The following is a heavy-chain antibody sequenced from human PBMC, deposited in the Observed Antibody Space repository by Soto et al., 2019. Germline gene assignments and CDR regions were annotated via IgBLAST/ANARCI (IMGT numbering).Heavy chain of an antibody. D-gene: IGHD1-26*01. CDR1: GFTFSIYG. J-gene: IGHJ3*02. CDR3: AREPTVGNDAFDI. CDR2: LWADGSHE. V-gene: IGHV3-33*01. Sequence: QVQLEESGGGVVQPGRSLRLSCAASGFTFSIYGMHWVRQAPGKGLEWVASLWADGSHECYADSVKGRFTVSRDNSKSTVYLQMNSLRAGDTALYYCAREPTVGNDAFDIWGQGTMVTVSS.